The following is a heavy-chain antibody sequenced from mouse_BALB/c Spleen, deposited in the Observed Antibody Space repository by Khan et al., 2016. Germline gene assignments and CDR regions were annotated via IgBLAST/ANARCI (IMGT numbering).Heavy chain of an antibody. CDR3: AIYYYGSSYYYYAMDY. CDR2: ISYDGSN. J-gene: IGHJ4*01. CDR1: GYSITSGYY. Sequence: EVQLQESGPGLVKPSQSLSLTCSVTGYSITSGYYWNWIRQFPGNKLEWMGYISYDGSNNYNPSLKNRISITRDTSKNQFFLKLKSVTTEDTATYYCAIYYYGSSYYYYAMDYWGQGTSVTGSS. V-gene: IGHV3-6*02. D-gene: IGHD1-1*01.